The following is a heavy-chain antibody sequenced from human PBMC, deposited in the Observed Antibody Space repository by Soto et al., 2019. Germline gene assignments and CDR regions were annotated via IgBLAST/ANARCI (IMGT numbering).Heavy chain of an antibody. Sequence: QVQLVQSGAEVKKPGSSVKVSCKASGGTFSSYAISWVRQAPGQGLEWMGGIIPIFGTANYVQKFQGRVTITADESTSTAYMELSSLRSEDTAVYYCARDGAYCSGGSCYCGPPWFDPWGQGTLVTVSS. CDR2: IIPIFGTA. CDR1: GGTFSSYA. V-gene: IGHV1-69*01. CDR3: ARDGAYCSGGSCYCGPPWFDP. D-gene: IGHD2-15*01. J-gene: IGHJ5*02.